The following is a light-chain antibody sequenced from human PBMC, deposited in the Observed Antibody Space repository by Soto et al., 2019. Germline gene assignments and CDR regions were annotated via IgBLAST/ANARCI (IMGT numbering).Light chain of an antibody. J-gene: IGLJ2*01. Sequence: QSVLTQPASVSGSPGQSITISCTGTSSDVGGYNYVSWYQQHPGKAPKLIIYAVSNRPSGVSSRFSGSKSGNTASLTISGLQAEDEADYYCSSRSSYTTSSFVVFGGGTKLTVL. CDR1: SSDVGGYNY. CDR3: SSRSSYTTSSFVV. CDR2: AVS. V-gene: IGLV2-14*01.